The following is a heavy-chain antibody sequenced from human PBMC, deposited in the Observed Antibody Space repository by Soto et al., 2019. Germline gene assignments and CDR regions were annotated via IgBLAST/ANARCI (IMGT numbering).Heavy chain of an antibody. CDR3: ARGEGSGYCSGGSCQGGYYMDV. CDR1: GGSISSGGYY. CDR2: IYYSGST. D-gene: IGHD2-15*01. Sequence: SSETLSLTCTVSGGSISSGGYYWSWIRQHPGKGLEWIGYIYYSGSTYYNPSLKSRVTISVDTSKNQFSLKLSSVTAADTAVYYCARGEGSGYCSGGSCQGGYYMDVWGKGTTVTVSS. J-gene: IGHJ6*03. V-gene: IGHV4-31*03.